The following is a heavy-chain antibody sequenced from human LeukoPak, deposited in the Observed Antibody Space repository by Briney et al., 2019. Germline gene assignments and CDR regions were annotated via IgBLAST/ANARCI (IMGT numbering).Heavy chain of an antibody. V-gene: IGHV4-39*07. CDR2: IYYSGTT. D-gene: IGHD3-10*01. Sequence: PSETLSLTCTVSGGSISDSIYYWGWIRQPPGKGLEWIGSIYYSGTTYYSPPLESRVTISVDTSNNQVSLNLNSVTAADTAIYFCARGGFYGHPFDFGGQGTLVTVSS. CDR3: ARGGFYGHPFDF. CDR1: GGSISDSIYY. J-gene: IGHJ4*02.